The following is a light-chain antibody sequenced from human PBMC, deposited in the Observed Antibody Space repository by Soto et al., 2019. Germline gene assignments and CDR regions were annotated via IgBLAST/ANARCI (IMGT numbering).Light chain of an antibody. Sequence: DIQMTQSPPSLSASVGDRVTLSCRASQSIAGSFLNWYQQKPGRAPKLVISGASTLQSGVPSRFSGSGSGTDFTLTISSLQPEDFATCYCQQTYSFPPETTFGQGTKVEIK. CDR1: QSIAGSF. CDR2: GAS. J-gene: IGKJ1*01. CDR3: QQTYSFPPETT. V-gene: IGKV1-39*01.